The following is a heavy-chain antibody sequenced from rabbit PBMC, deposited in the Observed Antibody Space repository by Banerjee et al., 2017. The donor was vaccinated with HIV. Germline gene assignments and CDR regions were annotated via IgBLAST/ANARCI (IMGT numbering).Heavy chain of an antibody. CDR2: IYAGSSGST. D-gene: IGHD1-1*01. CDR1: GFDFSSYY. Sequence: QEQLEESGGGLVQPGGSLKLSCKASGFDFSSYYISWVRQAPGKGLEWIACIYAGSSGSTYYASWAKGRFTISKTSSTTVTLQMTSLTAADTATYFCARDSGGVPDFTLWGQGTLVTVS. J-gene: IGHJ4*01. CDR3: ARDSGGVPDFTL. V-gene: IGHV1S45*01.